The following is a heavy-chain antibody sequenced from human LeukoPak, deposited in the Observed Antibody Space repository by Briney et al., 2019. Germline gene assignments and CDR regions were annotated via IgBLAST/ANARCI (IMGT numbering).Heavy chain of an antibody. D-gene: IGHD2-21*02. Sequence: GGSLRLSCAGSGFPFSSYWMHWVRQAPGKGPVWLSRINSDGDTTHYADSVKGRFTISRDNAKNTLYLQMNSLRAEDTAVYYCARDALGYCGGDCFRDYWGQGTLVTVSS. V-gene: IGHV3-74*01. J-gene: IGHJ4*02. CDR2: INSDGDTT. CDR1: GFPFSSYW. CDR3: ARDALGYCGGDCFRDY.